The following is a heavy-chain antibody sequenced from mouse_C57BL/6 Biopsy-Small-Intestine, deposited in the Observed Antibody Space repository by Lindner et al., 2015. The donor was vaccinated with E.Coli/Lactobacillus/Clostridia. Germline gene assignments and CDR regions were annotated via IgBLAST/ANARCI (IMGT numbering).Heavy chain of an antibody. D-gene: IGHD2-12*01. Sequence: VQLQESGAELARPGASVKLSCKASGYIFTSYGINWVKQRTGQGLEWIGEIYPRSGNTYYNEKFKGKATLTADKSSSTAYMELRSLTSEDSAVFFCARKGEAYYMNAYWGQGTLVTVSA. CDR1: GYIFTSYG. J-gene: IGHJ3*01. CDR2: IYPRSGNT. CDR3: ARKGEAYYMNAY. V-gene: IGHV1-81*01.